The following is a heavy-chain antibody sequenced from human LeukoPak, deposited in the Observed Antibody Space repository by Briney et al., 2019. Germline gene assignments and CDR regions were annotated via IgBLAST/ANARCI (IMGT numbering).Heavy chain of an antibody. J-gene: IGHJ4*02. Sequence: SETLSLTRTVSGGSISSYYWSWIRQPPGKGLEWIGYVSYSGSTNYNPSLKSRATISVDTSKNQFSLNLSSVTAADTAVYYCARDASGYDDFDYWGQGALVTVSS. D-gene: IGHD5-12*01. CDR2: VSYSGST. CDR3: ARDASGYDDFDY. CDR1: GGSISSYY. V-gene: IGHV4-59*01.